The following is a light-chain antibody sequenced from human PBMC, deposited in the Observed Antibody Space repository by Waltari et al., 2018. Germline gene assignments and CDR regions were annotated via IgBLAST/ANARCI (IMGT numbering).Light chain of an antibody. V-gene: IGKV3-20*01. J-gene: IGKJ2*01. CDR1: QSLSSTY. CDR2: GAS. CDR3: QHYDSSPPNT. Sequence: EIVLTQSPGTLSLSPGERATLSCRASQSLSSTYLAWYQQKPGQAPRLLIYGASSRATGIPDRFRGSVSGTDFTLTISRLEPEDFAVYYCQHYDSSPPNTFGQGTKLEIK.